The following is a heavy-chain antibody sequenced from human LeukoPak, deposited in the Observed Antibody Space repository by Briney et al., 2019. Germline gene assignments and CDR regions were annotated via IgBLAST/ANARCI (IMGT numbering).Heavy chain of an antibody. J-gene: IGHJ4*02. CDR1: GFTFSSYW. D-gene: IGHD5-18*01. V-gene: IGHV3-74*01. Sequence: PGGSLRLSCAASGFTFSSYWMHWVRQVPGKGLVWVSHIKSDGSSTSYADSVKGRFTISRDNAKNTLYLQMNSLRAEGTAVYYCARDRGYGFDYWGQGTLVTVSS. CDR2: IKSDGSST. CDR3: ARDRGYGFDY.